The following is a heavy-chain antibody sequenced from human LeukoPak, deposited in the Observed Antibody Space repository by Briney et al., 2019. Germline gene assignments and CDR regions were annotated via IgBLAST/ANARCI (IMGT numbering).Heavy chain of an antibody. CDR1: GFTFSSYG. V-gene: IGHV3-30*18. CDR3: AKDAVAGFYYFDY. J-gene: IGHJ4*02. Sequence: GGSLRLSCAASGFTFSSYGMHWVRQAPGKGLEWVAVISYDGRNKYYADSVKGRFTISRDNSKNTLYLQMNSLRAEDTAVYYCAKDAVAGFYYFDYWGQGTLVTVSS. D-gene: IGHD6-19*01. CDR2: ISYDGRNK.